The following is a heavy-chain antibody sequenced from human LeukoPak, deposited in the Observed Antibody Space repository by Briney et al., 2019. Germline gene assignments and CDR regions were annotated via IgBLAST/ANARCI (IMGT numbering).Heavy chain of an antibody. V-gene: IGHV1-2*02. J-gene: IGHJ6*03. Sequence: GASVKVSCKASGYTFTGYYMHWVRQAPGQGLEWMGWINPNSGGTNYAQKFQGRVTMTRDTSISTAYMELSRLRSEDTAVYYCARVMDIVVVPAAMDYYYYYMDVWGKGTTVTVSS. CDR2: INPNSGGT. CDR3: ARVMDIVVVPAAMDYYYYYMDV. CDR1: GYTFTGYY. D-gene: IGHD2-2*03.